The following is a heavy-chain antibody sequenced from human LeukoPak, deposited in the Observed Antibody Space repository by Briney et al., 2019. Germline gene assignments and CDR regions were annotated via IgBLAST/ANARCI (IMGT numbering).Heavy chain of an antibody. V-gene: IGHV3-23*01. CDR3: ARVIVAFDI. D-gene: IGHD2-21*01. Sequence: PGGSLRLSCAASGFTFSSYAMSWVRQAPGKGLEWVSVISGSGDSTYYADSVEGRFTISRHNSKNTLYLQLNSLRAEDTAVYYCARVIVAFDIWGQGTMVTVSS. CDR2: ISGSGDST. J-gene: IGHJ3*02. CDR1: GFTFSSYA.